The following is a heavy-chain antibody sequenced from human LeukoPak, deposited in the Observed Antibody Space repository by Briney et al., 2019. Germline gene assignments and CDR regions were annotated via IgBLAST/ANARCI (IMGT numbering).Heavy chain of an antibody. D-gene: IGHD2/OR15-2a*01. V-gene: IGHV3-66*01. CDR2: IYVDGST. Sequence: GGSLRLSCAASGLTVSSNYMSWVRQAPGKGLEWVSGIYVDGSTYYADSVKDRFTISRDNSKNTLYLQMNSLRTDDTAVYYCARDVSHRHLDYWGQGTLVSVSS. J-gene: IGHJ4*02. CDR1: GLTVSSNY. CDR3: ARDVSHRHLDY.